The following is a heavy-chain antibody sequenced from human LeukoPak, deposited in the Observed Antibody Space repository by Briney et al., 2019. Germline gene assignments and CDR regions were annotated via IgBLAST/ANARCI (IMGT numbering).Heavy chain of an antibody. Sequence: SETLSHTLIGSGCTIFNEHWSWLRQPPGKGLEWIGYIYYSGSTNYNPSLKSRVTISGHTSKNQFSLKLSSVTAARTAVYYCARARGLGTWFHRWGQGTLVTVSS. D-gene: IGHD1-1*01. CDR1: GCTIFNEH. CDR3: ARARGLGTWFHR. V-gene: IGHV4-59*01. J-gene: IGHJ5*02. CDR2: IYYSGST.